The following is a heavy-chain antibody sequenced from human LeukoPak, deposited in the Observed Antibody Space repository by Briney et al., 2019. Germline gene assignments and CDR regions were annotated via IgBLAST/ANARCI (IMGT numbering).Heavy chain of an antibody. CDR1: GFTVSSNY. V-gene: IGHV3-53*01. Sequence: GGSLRLSCAASGFTVSSNYMSWVRQAPGKGLEWVSVIYSGGSTYYADSVKGRFTISSDNSKNTLYLQMNSLRAEDTAVYYCARDSPPPYCGGDCYEGAWGQGTLVTVSS. CDR3: ARDSPPPYCGGDCYEGA. CDR2: IYSGGST. J-gene: IGHJ5*02. D-gene: IGHD2-21*02.